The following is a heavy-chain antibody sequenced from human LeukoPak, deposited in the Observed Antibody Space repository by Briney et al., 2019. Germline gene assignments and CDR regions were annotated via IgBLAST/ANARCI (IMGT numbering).Heavy chain of an antibody. J-gene: IGHJ4*02. CDR1: GGLISRIEYY. Sequence: SETLSLTCTVSGGLISRIEYYWGWVRQSPVKGLEWLGHIYHTGTTLYSPHLDNRLTVSVDSSKNQFSLTLNSVTAADTAVYYCASVSVWELATHTGGSFDYWGRGILVTVSS. CDR3: ASVSVWELATHTGGSFDY. D-gene: IGHD1-26*01. V-gene: IGHV4-30-4*01. CDR2: IYHTGTT.